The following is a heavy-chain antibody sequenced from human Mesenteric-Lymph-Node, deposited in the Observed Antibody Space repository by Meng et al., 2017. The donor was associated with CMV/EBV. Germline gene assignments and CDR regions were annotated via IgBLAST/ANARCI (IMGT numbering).Heavy chain of an antibody. V-gene: IGHV1-8*03. J-gene: IGHJ4*02. Sequence: ASVKVSCKASGGTFSSYTISWVRQATGQGLEWMGWMNPNSGNTGYAQKFQGRVTITRNTSISTAYMELSSLRSEDTAVYYCARAAAAANFDYWGQGTLVTVSS. CDR1: GGTFSSYT. D-gene: IGHD6-13*01. CDR2: MNPNSGNT. CDR3: ARAAAAANFDY.